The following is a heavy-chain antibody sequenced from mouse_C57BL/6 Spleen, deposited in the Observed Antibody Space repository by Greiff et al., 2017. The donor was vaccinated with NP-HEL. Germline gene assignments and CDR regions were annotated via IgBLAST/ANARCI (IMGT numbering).Heavy chain of an antibody. CDR1: GYTFTSYW. V-gene: IGHV1-64*01. CDR2: IHPNSGST. D-gene: IGHD2-4*01. Sequence: QVQLQQPGAELVKPGASVKLSCKASGYTFTSYWMHWVKQRPGQGLEWIGMIHPNSGSTNYNEKFKSKATLTVVKSSSTAYMQLSSLTSEDSAVYYCARFSYDYDSYYYAMDYWGQGTSVTVSS. CDR3: ARFSYDYDSYYYAMDY. J-gene: IGHJ4*01.